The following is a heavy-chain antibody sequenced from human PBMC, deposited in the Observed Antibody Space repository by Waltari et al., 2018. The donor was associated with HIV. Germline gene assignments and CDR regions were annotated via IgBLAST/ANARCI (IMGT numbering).Heavy chain of an antibody. D-gene: IGHD6-6*01. CDR1: GYTFTGYY. Sequence: QVQLVQSGAEVKKPGASVKVSCKASGYTFTGYYMHWVRQAPGQGLEWMGWTNPNSGGTNHAQKFQGRVTMTRDTSISTAYMELSRLRSDDTAVYYCATALYSSSSAGSIDYWGQGTLVTVSS. CDR3: ATALYSSSSAGSIDY. V-gene: IGHV1-2*02. J-gene: IGHJ4*02. CDR2: TNPNSGGT.